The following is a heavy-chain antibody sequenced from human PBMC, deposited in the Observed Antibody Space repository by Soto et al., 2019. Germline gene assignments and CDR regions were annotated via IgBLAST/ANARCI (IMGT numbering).Heavy chain of an antibody. D-gene: IGHD3-10*01. CDR3: ARMRYYGSGSSYYFDY. V-gene: IGHV2-70*17. J-gene: IGHJ4*02. CDR1: WVSPNTSGKC. CDR2: IDWDDDK. Sequence: GAWPSLGKPTQTPTPTCTFSWVSPNTSGKCLAWVRQPPRKALEWLARIDWDDDKFYTTSLKTRLTISKDTSKNLVVLTMTNMDPVDTATYFCARMRYYGSGSSYYFDYWGQGALVTVSS.